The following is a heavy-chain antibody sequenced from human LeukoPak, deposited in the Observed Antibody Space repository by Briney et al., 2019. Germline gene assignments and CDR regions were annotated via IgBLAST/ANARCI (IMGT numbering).Heavy chain of an antibody. CDR1: GGSISSCGYY. Sequence: SETLSLTCTVSGGSISSCGYYWSWIRQHPGKGLEWIGYIYYSGSTYYNPSLKSRVTISVDTSKNQFSLKLSSVTAADTAVYYCARAVVTASDAFDIWGQGTMVTVSS. D-gene: IGHD2-21*02. CDR3: ARAVVTASDAFDI. J-gene: IGHJ3*02. V-gene: IGHV4-31*03. CDR2: IYYSGST.